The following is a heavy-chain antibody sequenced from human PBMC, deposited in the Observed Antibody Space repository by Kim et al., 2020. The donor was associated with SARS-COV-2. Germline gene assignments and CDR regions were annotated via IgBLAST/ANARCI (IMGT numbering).Heavy chain of an antibody. CDR1: GFTFSSYS. V-gene: IGHV3-30-3*01. J-gene: IGHJ4*02. CDR2: ISPDGSKK. Sequence: GGSLRLSCAASGFTFSSYSMHWVRQAPGNPGSGLKCVAVISPDGSKKYYVDPEPGRFIISRDNSKNTVYLEMNSLRREDTAVYYCVRDKGGHSQIDYWGQGTLVTVSS. D-gene: IGHD2-15*01. CDR3: VRDKGGHSQIDY.